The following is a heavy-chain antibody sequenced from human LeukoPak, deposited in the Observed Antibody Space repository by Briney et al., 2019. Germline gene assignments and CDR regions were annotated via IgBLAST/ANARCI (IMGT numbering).Heavy chain of an antibody. V-gene: IGHV3-30*01. Sequence: GGSLRLSCAASGFTFSSIAIHWVRQAPGKGLEWVAVISSDGSNKFYADSVRGRFTISRDNSKNTLNLQMNSLRPEDTAVYYCARDRPVGVPIAISYDLDSWGQGTLVSVSS. J-gene: IGHJ4*02. CDR1: GFTFSSIA. CDR2: ISSDGSNK. CDR3: ARDRPVGVPIAISYDLDS. D-gene: IGHD2-2*02.